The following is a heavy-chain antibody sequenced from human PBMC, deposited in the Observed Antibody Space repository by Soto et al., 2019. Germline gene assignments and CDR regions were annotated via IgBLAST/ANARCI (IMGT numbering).Heavy chain of an antibody. J-gene: IGHJ4*02. V-gene: IGHV1-18*01. D-gene: IGHD3-3*01. CDR2: ISGYNGNT. Sequence: GASVKVSCKASGYTFTSYGISWVRQAPGQGLEWMAWISGYNGNTNYAKILQGRVTMTTDTSTNTAYMELRSLRSDDTAVYYCARVQERFLEWLSSTSFDYWGQGTLVTVS. CDR1: GYTFTSYG. CDR3: ARVQERFLEWLSSTSFDY.